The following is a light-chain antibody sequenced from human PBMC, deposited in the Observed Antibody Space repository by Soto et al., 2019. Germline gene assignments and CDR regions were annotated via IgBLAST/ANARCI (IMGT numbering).Light chain of an antibody. V-gene: IGKV3-11*01. CDR2: DAS. J-gene: IGKJ5*01. CDR1: QSVSSN. CDR3: QQRLHWPIT. Sequence: IVMTQSPATLSVSPWERATLSCRASQSVSSNLAWYQQKPGQAPRLLIYDASNRATGIPARFSGSGSGTDFTLTISSLEPEDFAVYYCQQRLHWPITFGQGTRLEIK.